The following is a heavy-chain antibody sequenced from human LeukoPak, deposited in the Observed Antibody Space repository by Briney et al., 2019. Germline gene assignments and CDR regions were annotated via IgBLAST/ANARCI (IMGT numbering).Heavy chain of an antibody. J-gene: IGHJ4*02. V-gene: IGHV3-53*01. CDR2: IYSGGST. CDR3: ASHPAAGSY. Sequence: PGGSLRLSCAASGFTFSSYAMHWVRQAPGKGLEWVSVIYSGGSTYYADSVKGRFTISRDNPKNTLYLQMNSLRAEDTAVYYCASHPAAGSYWGQGTLVTVSS. CDR1: GFTFSSYA. D-gene: IGHD6-13*01.